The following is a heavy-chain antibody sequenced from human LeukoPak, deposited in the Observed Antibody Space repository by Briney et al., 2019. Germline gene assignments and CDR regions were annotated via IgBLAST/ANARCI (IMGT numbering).Heavy chain of an antibody. CDR3: ARHSSSWSIPFDS. J-gene: IGHJ4*02. V-gene: IGHV4-39*01. Sequence: SETLSLTCSVSGASISSSSYSWTWIRQPPGKGLEWIGSVFYAESTYYNPSLRSRVTISVDMSKNQFSLRMRSVTAADTAVYLCARHSSSWSIPFDSWGQGTLVTVSS. CDR1: GASISSSSYS. CDR2: VFYAEST. D-gene: IGHD6-13*01.